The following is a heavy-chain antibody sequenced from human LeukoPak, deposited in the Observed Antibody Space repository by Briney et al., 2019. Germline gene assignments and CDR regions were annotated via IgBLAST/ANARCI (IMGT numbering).Heavy chain of an antibody. J-gene: IGHJ3*02. Sequence: GGSLRLSCAASGFTFSSYAMSWVRQAPGKGLEWVSAISGIGGSTYYADSVKGRFTISRDNSKNTLYLQMNSLRAEDTAVYYCAKVAPYCSSTSCYFDAFDIWGQGTMVTVSS. V-gene: IGHV3-23*01. CDR3: AKVAPYCSSTSCYFDAFDI. CDR1: GFTFSSYA. D-gene: IGHD2-2*01. CDR2: ISGIGGST.